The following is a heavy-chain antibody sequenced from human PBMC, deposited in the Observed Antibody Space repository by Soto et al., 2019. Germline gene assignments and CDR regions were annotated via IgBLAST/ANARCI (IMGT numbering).Heavy chain of an antibody. D-gene: IGHD3-3*01. V-gene: IGHV4-34*01. CDR3: ARGFYDLEVGRASNKNWFDP. CDR1: GGSFSGYY. J-gene: IGHJ5*02. CDR2: INHSGST. Sequence: SETLSLTCAVYGGSFSGYYWSWIRQPPGKGLEWIGEINHSGSTNYNPSLKSRVTISVDTSKNQFSLKLSSVTAADTAVYYCARGFYDLEVGRASNKNWFDPWGQGTLVTVSS.